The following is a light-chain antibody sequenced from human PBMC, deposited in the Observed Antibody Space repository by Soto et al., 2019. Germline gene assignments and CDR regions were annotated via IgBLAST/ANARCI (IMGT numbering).Light chain of an antibody. CDR3: LQYKNWPYT. V-gene: IGKV3-15*01. CDR2: GAS. J-gene: IGKJ2*01. CDR1: QSVSSK. Sequence: EIVMTQSPATLSVSPGERATLSCRASQSVSSKLVWYQKKPGQAPRLLFCGASTRATGIPGRFSASGSGAEFTLTISSLQSEDFAVYYCLQYKNWPYTFGQGTKLEIK.